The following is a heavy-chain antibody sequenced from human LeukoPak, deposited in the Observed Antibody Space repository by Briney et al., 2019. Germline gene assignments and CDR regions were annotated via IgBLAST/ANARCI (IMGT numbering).Heavy chain of an antibody. CDR2: IIPIFGTA. CDR1: GGTFSSYA. V-gene: IGHV1-69*13. Sequence: SSVKVSCKASGGTFSSYAISWVRQAPGQGLEWMGGIIPIFGTANYAQKFQGRVTITADESTSTAYMELSSLRSGDTAVYYCARLIGSGVYYYMDVWGKGTTVTVSS. J-gene: IGHJ6*03. D-gene: IGHD2-15*01. CDR3: ARLIGSGVYYYMDV.